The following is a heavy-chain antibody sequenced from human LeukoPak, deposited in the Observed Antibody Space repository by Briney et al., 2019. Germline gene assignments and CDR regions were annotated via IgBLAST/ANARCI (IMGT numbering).Heavy chain of an antibody. CDR2: IRYDGSNK. CDR3: AKQGAGFGELLHVYYYYYYMDV. D-gene: IGHD3-10*01. CDR1: GFTFSSYG. Sequence: GGSLRLSCAASGFTFSSYGMHWVRQAPGKGLEWVAFIRYDGSNKYYADSVKGRFTISRDNSKNTLYLQMNSLRAEDTAVYYCAKQGAGFGELLHVYYYYYYMDVWGKGTTVTISS. J-gene: IGHJ6*03. V-gene: IGHV3-30*02.